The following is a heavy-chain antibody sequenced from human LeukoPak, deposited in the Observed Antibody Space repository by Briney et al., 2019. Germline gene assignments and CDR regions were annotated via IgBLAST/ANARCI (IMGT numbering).Heavy chain of an antibody. CDR3: ARDRARDAFDI. J-gene: IGHJ3*02. CDR2: IYSGGRT. V-gene: IGHV3-53*01. Sequence: GGSLRLSCAASGFIVNTNYMTWVRQAPGRGLEWVSFIYSGGRTDYAASVKGRFTISRDNSKNTLYLQMNSLRAEDTAVYYCARDRARDAFDIWGQGTMVTVSS. CDR1: GFIVNTNY. D-gene: IGHD3-10*01.